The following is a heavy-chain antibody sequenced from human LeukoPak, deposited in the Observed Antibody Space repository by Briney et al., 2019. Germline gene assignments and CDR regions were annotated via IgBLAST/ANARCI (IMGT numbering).Heavy chain of an antibody. V-gene: IGHV1-2*07. CDR1: GYTFTGYY. Sequence: ASVKVSCKASGYTFTGYYMHWVRQAPGKGLEWMGWINPNSGGTNNAHKFQGRVTMTRDRPISTATIALSRLRDCDTAGYTCSRVKYQLLFYFDYWGQGTLVTVSS. CDR2: INPNSGGT. CDR3: SRVKYQLLFYFDY. J-gene: IGHJ4*02. D-gene: IGHD2-2*01.